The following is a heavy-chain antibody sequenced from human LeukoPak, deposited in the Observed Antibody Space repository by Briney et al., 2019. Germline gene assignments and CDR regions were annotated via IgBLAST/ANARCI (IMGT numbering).Heavy chain of an antibody. CDR2: ISGSGGTT. CDR3: AELQYRSPHRN. J-gene: IGHJ4*02. CDR1: GFTFSSYV. Sequence: GGSLRLSCAASGFTFSSYVMSWVRQAPGKGLEWVSAISGSGGTTYYADSVKGRFTISRDNSKNTLYIQMNSLRAEDTAVYYCAELQYRSPHRNWGQGTLVTVSS. V-gene: IGHV3-23*01. D-gene: IGHD5-24*01.